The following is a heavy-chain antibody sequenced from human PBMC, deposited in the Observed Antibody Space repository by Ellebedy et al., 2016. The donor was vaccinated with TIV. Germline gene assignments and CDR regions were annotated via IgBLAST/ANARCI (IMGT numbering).Heavy chain of an antibody. V-gene: IGHV1-18*01. J-gene: IGHJ4*02. CDR1: GYTFTSNG. CDR2: ISGYDGNT. CDR3: ARDNGTTMIAAVPGY. D-gene: IGHD3-22*01. Sequence: AASVKVSCKASGYTFTSNGINWVRQAPGQGLEWMGWISGYDGNTYYVQKFQGRVTMTTDTATSTAYMELRSLRSDDTAVYYCARDNGTTMIAAVPGYWGQGTLVTVSS.